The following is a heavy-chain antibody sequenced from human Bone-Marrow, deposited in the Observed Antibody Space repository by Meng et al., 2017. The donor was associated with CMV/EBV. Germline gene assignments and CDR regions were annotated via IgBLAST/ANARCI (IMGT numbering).Heavy chain of an antibody. D-gene: IGHD6-13*01. Sequence: ASVKDSCKASGYTFTVYYMHWVRQAPGQGLERMGWINPSSGGTNYAQKFQGRVTITADKSTSTAYMELSSLRSEDTAVYYCARDTKYISSSWYAHMEVWGQGTTVTVSS. J-gene: IGHJ6*02. CDR2: INPSSGGT. CDR3: ARDTKYISSSWYAHMEV. V-gene: IGHV1-2*02. CDR1: GYTFTVYY.